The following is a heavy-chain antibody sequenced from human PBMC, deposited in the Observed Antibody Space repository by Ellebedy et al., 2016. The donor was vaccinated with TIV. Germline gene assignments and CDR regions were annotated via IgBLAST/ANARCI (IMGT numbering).Heavy chain of an antibody. CDR3: ATATGEVNYFDY. CDR2: ISRSGTTT. J-gene: IGHJ4*02. Sequence: GGSLRLSCAASGFSFSSYTMNWVRQAPGKGLEWISYISRSGTTTSYADSVKGRFTITRDTTKNSLYLQIDSLTAEDTAMYYCATATGEVNYFDYWGQGTLVTVS. CDR1: GFSFSSYT. D-gene: IGHD3-16*01. V-gene: IGHV3-48*04.